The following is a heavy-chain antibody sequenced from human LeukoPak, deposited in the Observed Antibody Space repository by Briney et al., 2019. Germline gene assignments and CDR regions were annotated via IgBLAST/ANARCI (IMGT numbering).Heavy chain of an antibody. J-gene: IGHJ6*02. Sequence: PSETLSLTCTVSGGSISSSSYYWGWIRQPPGTGLEWIGSIYYSGSTYYNPSLKSRVTISVDTSKNQFSLKLSSVTAADTAVYYCARTRGYSGYDYYYYGMDVWGQGTTVTVSS. V-gene: IGHV4-39*01. CDR2: IYYSGST. D-gene: IGHD5-12*01. CDR1: GGSISSSSYY. CDR3: ARTRGYSGYDYYYYGMDV.